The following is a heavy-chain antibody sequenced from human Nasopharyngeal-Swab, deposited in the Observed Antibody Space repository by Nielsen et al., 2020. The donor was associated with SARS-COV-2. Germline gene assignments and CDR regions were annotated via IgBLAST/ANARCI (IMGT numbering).Heavy chain of an antibody. J-gene: IGHJ4*02. D-gene: IGHD2-2*01. CDR2: ISTSSRYI. CDR1: GFTFSDFT. V-gene: IGHV3-21*01. CDR3: ARGRYCSGTTCSFDY. Sequence: GESLKISCAASGFTFSDFTMTWVRQAPGKGLDWVSSISTSSRYIYYADSLKGRFTISRDNAKDSLYLQMNSLSAEDTAVYYCARGRYCSGTTCSFDYWGQGTLVTVYS.